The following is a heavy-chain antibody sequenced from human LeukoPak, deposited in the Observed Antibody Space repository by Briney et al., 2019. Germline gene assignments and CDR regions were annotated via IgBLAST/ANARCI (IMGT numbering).Heavy chain of an antibody. CDR2: VSGSGAGT. D-gene: IGHD4-23*01. J-gene: IGHJ4*02. CDR1: GFTFSTYA. CDR3: AKNRGVTPFYDY. Sequence: TRGSLRLSCAASGFTFSTYAMTWVRQAPGKGLEWVSAVSGSGAGTYYADSVRCRFTISRDNSKNTLYLQMNSLRAEDTAVYYCAKNRGVTPFYDYWGQGALVTVSS. V-gene: IGHV3-23*01.